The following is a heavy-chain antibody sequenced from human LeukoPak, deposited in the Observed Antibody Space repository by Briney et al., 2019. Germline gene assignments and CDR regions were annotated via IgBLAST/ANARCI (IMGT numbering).Heavy chain of an antibody. CDR3: ARDRADDLQQQLVLGDAFDI. CDR1: GFTFSSYA. D-gene: IGHD6-13*01. CDR2: ISGSGGST. V-gene: IGHV3-23*01. J-gene: IGHJ3*02. Sequence: GGSLRLSCAASGFTFSSYAMSWVRQAPGKGLEWVSAISGSGGSTYYADSVKGRFTISRDNAKNSLYLQMNSLRAEDTAVYYCARDRADDLQQQLVLGDAFDIWGQGTMVTVSS.